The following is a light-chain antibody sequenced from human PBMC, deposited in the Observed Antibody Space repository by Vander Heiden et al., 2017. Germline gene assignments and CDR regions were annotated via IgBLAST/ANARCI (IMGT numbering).Light chain of an antibody. CDR1: QSVLSSFNSKNH. Sequence: EIVLTQSPDSLAVSLGERATINCKSSQSVLSSFNSKNHLAWFRQKPRQPPVLLIYWASTRESGVPDRFSGSGSGTDFPLTISNMQAEDVAVYYCEQHSTKTFGQGTKVEIK. CDR2: WAS. J-gene: IGKJ1*01. V-gene: IGKV4-1*01. CDR3: EQHSTKT.